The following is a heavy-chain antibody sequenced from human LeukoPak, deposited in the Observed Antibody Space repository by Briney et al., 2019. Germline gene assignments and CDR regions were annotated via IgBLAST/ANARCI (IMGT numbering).Heavy chain of an antibody. J-gene: IGHJ4*02. Sequence: PSETPSLTCTVSGGSISSGGYYWSWIRQHPGRGLEWIGYIYYSGSTYYNPSLKSRVTISVDTSKNQFSLKLSSVTAADTAVYYCARVSSYKHIIVGWGQGTLVTVSS. CDR1: GGSISSGGYY. CDR3: ARVSSYKHIIVG. V-gene: IGHV4-31*03. D-gene: IGHD3-10*01. CDR2: IYYSGST.